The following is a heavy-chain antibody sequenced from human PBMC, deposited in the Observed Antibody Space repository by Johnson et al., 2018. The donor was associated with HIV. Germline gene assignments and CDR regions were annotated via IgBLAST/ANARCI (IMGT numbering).Heavy chain of an antibody. J-gene: IGHJ3*02. Sequence: VQLVESGGGVVQPGRSLRLSCAASGFTFSSYAMHWVRQAPGKGLEWVAVISYDGSNKYYADSVKGRFTISRDNSKNTLYLQMNSLRAEDTAVYYCAKSPGKDHGGNSGAFHIWGQGTMVTVSS. D-gene: IGHD4-23*01. CDR3: AKSPGKDHGGNSGAFHI. V-gene: IGHV3-30*18. CDR1: GFTFSSYA. CDR2: ISYDGSNK.